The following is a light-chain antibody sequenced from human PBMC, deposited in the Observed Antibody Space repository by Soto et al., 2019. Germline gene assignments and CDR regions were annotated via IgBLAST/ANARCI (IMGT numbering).Light chain of an antibody. J-gene: IGKJ1*01. CDR3: QEYNTWPWT. V-gene: IGKV3-15*01. CDR2: GAS. CDR1: QSVSSS. Sequence: SVLTQSPGTLSLSPGERATLSCRASQSVSSSFLAWYQQKPGQAPRLLIYGASTRATGIPARFTGSGSGTEFILTITSLQSEDSAVYYCQEYNTWPWTFGQGTKVDIK.